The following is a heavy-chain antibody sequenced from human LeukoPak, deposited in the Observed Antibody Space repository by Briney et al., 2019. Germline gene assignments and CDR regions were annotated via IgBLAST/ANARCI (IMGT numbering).Heavy chain of an antibody. CDR2: ISSSSSYI. V-gene: IGHV3-21*01. Sequence: GGSLRLSCAASGFTFSSYSMNWVRQAPGKGLEWVSSISSSSSYIYYADSVKGRFTISRDNAKNSLYLQMNSLRAEDTAVYYCARADCGGGCYWYFDLWGRGTLVTVSS. CDR1: GFTFSSYS. CDR3: ARADCGGGCYWYFDL. D-gene: IGHD2-21*02. J-gene: IGHJ2*01.